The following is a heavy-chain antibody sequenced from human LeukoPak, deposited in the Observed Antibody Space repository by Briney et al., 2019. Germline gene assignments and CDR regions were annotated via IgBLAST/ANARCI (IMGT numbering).Heavy chain of an antibody. Sequence: PGGSLRLSCAASGFTSSSFAMNWVRQAPGKGLEWVSGISGSGGSTYYADSVEGRFTISRDNSNNTLYLDLNSLRADDTALYYCAISRGGDYIYDAFDIRGQGTVVTVSS. CDR2: ISGSGGST. D-gene: IGHD3-16*01. CDR1: GFTSSSFA. J-gene: IGHJ3*02. V-gene: IGHV3-23*01. CDR3: AISRGGDYIYDAFDI.